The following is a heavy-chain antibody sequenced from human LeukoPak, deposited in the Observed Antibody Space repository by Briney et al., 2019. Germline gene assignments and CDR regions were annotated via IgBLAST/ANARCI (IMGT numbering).Heavy chain of an antibody. CDR3: ARGGWGSSELFDY. D-gene: IGHD6-6*01. CDR1: GYTFTGYY. CDR2: INPNSGGT. Sequence: GASVEVSCKASGYTFTGYYMHWVRQAPGQGLEWMGWINPNSGGTNYAQKFQGRVTMTRDTSISTAYMELSRLRSDDTAVYYCARGGWGSSELFDYWGQGTLVTVSS. V-gene: IGHV1-2*02. J-gene: IGHJ4*02.